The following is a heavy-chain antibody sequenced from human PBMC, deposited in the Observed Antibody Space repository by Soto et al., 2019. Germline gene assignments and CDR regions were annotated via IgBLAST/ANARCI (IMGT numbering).Heavy chain of an antibody. CDR3: ARGYSSSFRFYGMDV. CDR2: ISYDGSNK. J-gene: IGHJ6*02. CDR1: GFTFSSYA. V-gene: IGHV3-30-3*01. D-gene: IGHD6-13*01. Sequence: QVQLVESGGGVVQPGRSLRLSCAASGFTFSSYAMHWVRQAPGKGLGWVAVISYDGSNKYYADSVKGRFTISRDNSKNTLYLQMNSLRAEDTAVYYCARGYSSSFRFYGMDVWGQGTTVTVSS.